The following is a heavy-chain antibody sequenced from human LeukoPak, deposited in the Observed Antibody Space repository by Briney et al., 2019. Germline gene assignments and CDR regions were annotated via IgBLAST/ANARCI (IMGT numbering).Heavy chain of an antibody. CDR3: ARDRRCSAGSCYAADLDS. D-gene: IGHD2-15*01. V-gene: IGHV1-69*04. CDR1: ADIFSSYA. J-gene: IGHJ4*02. CDR2: IIPLTGVV. Sequence: SVKVSCKTSADIFSSYAINWVRQAPGQGLEWMGRIIPLTGVVNYGQKLQTRVTTSADKSTSTAYMEVSSLRFEDTAVYFCARDRRCSAGSCYAADLDSWGQGTLVTVSS.